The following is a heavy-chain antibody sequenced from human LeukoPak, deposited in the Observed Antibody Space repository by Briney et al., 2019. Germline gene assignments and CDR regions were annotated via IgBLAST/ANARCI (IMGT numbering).Heavy chain of an antibody. CDR3: ARTYYDFWSGQEIFHHFDY. CDR1: GYTFTGYY. D-gene: IGHD3-3*01. V-gene: IGHV1-2*02. CDR2: INPNSGGT. J-gene: IGHJ4*02. Sequence: ASVKVSCKASGYTFTGYYMHWVRQAPGQGLEWMGWINPNSGGTNYAQKFQGRVTMNRDTSISTAYMELSRLRSDDTAVYYCARTYYDFWSGQEIFHHFDYWGQGTLVTVSS.